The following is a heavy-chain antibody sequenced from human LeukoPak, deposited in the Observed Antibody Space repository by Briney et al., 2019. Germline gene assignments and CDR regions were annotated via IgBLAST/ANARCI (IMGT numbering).Heavy chain of an antibody. D-gene: IGHD3-10*01. V-gene: IGHV4-34*01. CDR1: GGSFSGYY. J-gene: IGHJ6*02. CDR3: ARGRRGFGYGMDV. CDR2: INHSGST. Sequence: SETLSLTCAVYGGSFSGYYWSWIRQPPGKGLEWIGEINHSGSTNYNPSLKSLVTISVDTSQNQFSLRLNSVTAADTAVFYCARGRRGFGYGMDVWGQGTTVTVSS.